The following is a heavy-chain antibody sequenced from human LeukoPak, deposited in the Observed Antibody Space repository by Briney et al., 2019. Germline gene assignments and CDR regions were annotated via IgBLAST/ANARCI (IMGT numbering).Heavy chain of an antibody. CDR1: GGSFSGYY. Sequence: SETLSLTCAVYGGSFSGYYWSWIRQPPGKGREWIGEINHSGSTNYNPSLKSRVTISVDTSKNQFSLKLSSVTAADTAVYYCARWDYYYYYMDVWGKGTTVTVSS. CDR3: ARWDYYYYYMDV. V-gene: IGHV4-34*01. CDR2: INHSGST. D-gene: IGHD1-26*01. J-gene: IGHJ6*03.